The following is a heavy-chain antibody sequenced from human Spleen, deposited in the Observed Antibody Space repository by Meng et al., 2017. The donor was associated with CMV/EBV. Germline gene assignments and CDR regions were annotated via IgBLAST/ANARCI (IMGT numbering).Heavy chain of an antibody. D-gene: IGHD2-8*01. CDR3: ARGRYCTDGTCFFDY. CDR1: GFTFGVYE. V-gene: IGHV3-48*03. CDR2: INSGGSSM. J-gene: IGHJ4*02. Sequence: GGSLRLSCAASGFTFGVYEMNWVRQAPGKGLEWVSYINSGGSSMFAADSVRGRFIISRDNDKDSLYLQMKSLRVEDTAVYYCARGRYCTDGTCFFDYWGQGTLVTVSS.